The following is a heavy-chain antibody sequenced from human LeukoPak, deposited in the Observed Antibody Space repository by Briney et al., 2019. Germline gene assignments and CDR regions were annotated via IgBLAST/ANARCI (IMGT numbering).Heavy chain of an antibody. CDR2: IYYSGST. Sequence: PAETLSLTCTVSGDSVSSGSYYWGWLPQPPGKQLEWIGYIYYSGSTNHNPSLKSRVTVSLDTSKNQSSLKLTSVTAADTAVYYCARGRGSGYWFDPWGQGTLVTVSS. J-gene: IGHJ5*02. D-gene: IGHD6-25*01. CDR3: ARGRGSGYWFDP. CDR1: GDSVSSGSYY. V-gene: IGHV4-61*01.